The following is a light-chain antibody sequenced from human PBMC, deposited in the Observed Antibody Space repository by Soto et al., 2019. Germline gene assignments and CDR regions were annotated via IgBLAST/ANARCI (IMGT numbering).Light chain of an antibody. CDR1: QSVSSSY. CDR3: QHYKSSPTIT. Sequence: EIVLTQSPGTLSVSPGERATLSCRASQSVSSSYLAWYPQKPGQAHRLLIHGASKRATGIPDRFSGGASGTDFTLTISRLEPEDFAVYYGQHYKSSPTITFCQGTRLEIK. V-gene: IGKV3-20*01. J-gene: IGKJ5*01. CDR2: GAS.